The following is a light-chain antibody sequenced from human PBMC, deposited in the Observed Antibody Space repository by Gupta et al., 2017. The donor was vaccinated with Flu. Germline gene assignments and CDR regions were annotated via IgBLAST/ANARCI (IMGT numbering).Light chain of an antibody. CDR2: DDT. J-gene: IGLJ3*02. CDR1: NIGSKT. Sequence: SYLLTQPPSVSVAPGQTARIICGGNNIGSKTVHWYQQKPGQAPVLVVYDDTDRPSGIPERFSASNSGNTATLTISRVEAGDEADYYCQVWDSSSDHWVFGGGTKLTVL. CDR3: QVWDSSSDHWV. V-gene: IGLV3-21*02.